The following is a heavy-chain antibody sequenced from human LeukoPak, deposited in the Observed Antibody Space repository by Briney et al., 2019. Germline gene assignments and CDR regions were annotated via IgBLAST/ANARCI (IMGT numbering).Heavy chain of an antibody. CDR2: IYHSGST. J-gene: IGHJ4*02. D-gene: IGHD6-19*01. V-gene: IGHV4-4*02. Sequence: SETLSPTCTVSGGSISSSNWWSWVRQPPGKGLEWIGEIYHSGSTNYIPSLKSRVTISVDKSKNQFSLRLSSVTAADTAVYYCASKWLGLNYWGQGTLVTVSS. CDR1: GGSISSSNW. CDR3: ASKWLGLNY.